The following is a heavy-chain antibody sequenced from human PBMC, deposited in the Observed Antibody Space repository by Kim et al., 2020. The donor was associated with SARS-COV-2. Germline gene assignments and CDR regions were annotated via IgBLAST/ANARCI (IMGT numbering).Heavy chain of an antibody. V-gene: IGHV3-48*02. CDR1: GFTFSSYS. CDR2: ISSSSSTI. J-gene: IGHJ4*02. CDR3: AREVITMVRGVIITSSGGIDY. D-gene: IGHD3-10*01. Sequence: GGSLRLSCAASGFTFSSYSMNWVRQAPGKGLEWVSYISSSSSTIYYADSVKGRFTISRDNAKNSLYLQMNSLRDEDTAVYYCAREVITMVRGVIITSSGGIDYWGQGPLVTVSS.